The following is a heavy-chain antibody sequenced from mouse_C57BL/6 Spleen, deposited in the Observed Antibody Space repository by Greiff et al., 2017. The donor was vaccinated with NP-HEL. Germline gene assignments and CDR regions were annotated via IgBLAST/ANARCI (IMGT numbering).Heavy chain of an antibody. J-gene: IGHJ2*01. D-gene: IGHD2-2*01. CDR3: ARYDGDDGFDY. CDR1: GFTFTDYY. V-gene: IGHV7-3*01. CDR2: IRNKANGYTT. Sequence: EVQRVESGGGLVQPGGSLSLSCAASGFTFTDYYMSWVRQPPGKALEWLGFIRNKANGYTTEYSASVKGRFTISRDNSQSILYLQMNALRAEDSANYYGARYDGDDGFDYWGQSTTLTVSS.